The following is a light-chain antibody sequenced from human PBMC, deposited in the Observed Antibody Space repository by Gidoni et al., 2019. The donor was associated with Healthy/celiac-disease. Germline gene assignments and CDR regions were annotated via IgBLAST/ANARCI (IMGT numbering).Light chain of an antibody. CDR2: LGS. Sequence: DIVMTQSPLSLPVTPGEPAPISCRSSQSLLHSNGYNYLDWYLQKSGQSPQLLIYLGSNRASGVPDRFSGSGSGTDFTLKISRVEAEDVGVYYCMQALQTPTFGQGTKVEIK. V-gene: IGKV2-28*01. CDR1: QSLLHSNGYNY. J-gene: IGKJ1*01. CDR3: MQALQTPT.